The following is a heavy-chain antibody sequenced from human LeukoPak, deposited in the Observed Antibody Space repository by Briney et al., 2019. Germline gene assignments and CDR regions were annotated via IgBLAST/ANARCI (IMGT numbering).Heavy chain of an antibody. CDR3: AKDTVVTPEAFDY. V-gene: IGHV3-23*01. D-gene: IGHD4-23*01. CDR1: GFTFSSYA. Sequence: PGGSLRLSCAASGFTFSSYAMSWVRQAPGKGREWVSAISGSGGSTYYADSVKGRFTISRDNSKNTLYLQMNSLRAEDTAVYYCAKDTVVTPEAFDYWGQGTLVTVSS. J-gene: IGHJ4*02. CDR2: ISGSGGST.